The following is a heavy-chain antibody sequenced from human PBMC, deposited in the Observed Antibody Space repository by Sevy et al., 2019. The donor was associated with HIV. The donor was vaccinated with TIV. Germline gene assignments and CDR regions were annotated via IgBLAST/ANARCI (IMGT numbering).Heavy chain of an antibody. J-gene: IGHJ3*02. CDR3: TRQQTTVVIPTFDI. V-gene: IGHV3-73*01. CDR1: GFTFSGSA. CDR2: IRSKANSYAT. Sequence: GGSLILSCAASGFTFSGSAMHWVRQASGKGLEWVGRIRSKANSYATAYAASVKGRFTISRDDSKNTAYLQMNSLKTEDTAVYYCTRQQTTVVIPTFDIWGQGTMVTVSS. D-gene: IGHD4-17*01.